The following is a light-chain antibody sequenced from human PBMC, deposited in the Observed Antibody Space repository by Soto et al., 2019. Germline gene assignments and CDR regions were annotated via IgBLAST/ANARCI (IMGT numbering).Light chain of an antibody. CDR3: QQYNNWPRT. V-gene: IGKV3-15*01. Sequence: EIVMTQSPATLSVSPGERATVSCRARQSVSSNLAWYQQKPGQAPRLLLYGASTRATGIPAGFSGSGSGTEFTLTIGSLQSEDFAVYYCQQYNNWPRTFGQGTKLEIK. J-gene: IGKJ2*01. CDR2: GAS. CDR1: QSVSSN.